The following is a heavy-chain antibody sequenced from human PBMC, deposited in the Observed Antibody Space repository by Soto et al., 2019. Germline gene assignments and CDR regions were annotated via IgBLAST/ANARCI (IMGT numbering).Heavy chain of an antibody. V-gene: IGHV3-74*01. D-gene: IGHD1-1*01. CDR3: ARGGLEPFDY. Sequence: QSGGSLRLSCAASGFNLGSYWMHWVRQAPGKGLVWVSRINDYGTTINYAESVEGRFTISRDDAKSEVYLQMNNLRAEDTAGYYCARGGLEPFDYRDQGALGTASS. CDR2: INDYGTTI. J-gene: IGHJ4*02. CDR1: GFNLGSYW.